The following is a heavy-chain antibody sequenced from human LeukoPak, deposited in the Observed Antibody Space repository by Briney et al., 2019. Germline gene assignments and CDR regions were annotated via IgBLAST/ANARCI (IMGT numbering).Heavy chain of an antibody. Sequence: SETLSLTCVVSGYSISSGYYWGWIRQPPGKGREWIGSIYHTGNTYSNPSLQSRVILSVDTSKNQFSLKLASVTAADTAVYYCARWKEAEYFQHWGQGTLVTVSS. D-gene: IGHD1-1*01. CDR2: IYHTGNT. CDR1: GYSISSGYY. CDR3: ARWKEAEYFQH. J-gene: IGHJ1*01. V-gene: IGHV4-38-2*01.